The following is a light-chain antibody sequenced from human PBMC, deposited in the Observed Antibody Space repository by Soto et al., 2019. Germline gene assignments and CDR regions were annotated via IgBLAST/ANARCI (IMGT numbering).Light chain of an antibody. CDR1: QSISNY. CDR3: QQRDKRLFT. CDR2: DAS. V-gene: IGKV3-11*01. Sequence: EIVLAQSPATLSLSPGERATLSCRASQSISNYLGWYQQKPGQAPRLLVYDASNRAAGIPARFSGSGSGTDFTLVVSSLGLEAFAIYSCQQRDKRLFTLGPGTTVDIK. J-gene: IGKJ3*01.